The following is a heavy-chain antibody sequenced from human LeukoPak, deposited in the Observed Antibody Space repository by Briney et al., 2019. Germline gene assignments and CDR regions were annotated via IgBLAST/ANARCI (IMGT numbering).Heavy chain of an antibody. D-gene: IGHD1-1*01. Sequence: ASVEVSCKTSGHSFTAYYMHWVRQAPGQGLEWMGYINPKSGGTKYAQKFQGRVTLTRDTSITTAHMELDRLTSDDTAVYYCARIEGSASTWNDWGQGTLVTVSS. CDR3: ARIEGSASTWND. J-gene: IGHJ4*02. CDR2: INPKSGGT. V-gene: IGHV1-2*02. CDR1: GHSFTAYY.